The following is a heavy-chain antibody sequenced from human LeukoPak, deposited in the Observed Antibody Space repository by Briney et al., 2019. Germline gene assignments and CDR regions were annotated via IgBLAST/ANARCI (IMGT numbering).Heavy chain of an antibody. CDR1: GYTFTSYG. J-gene: IGHJ4*02. Sequence: GASVKVSCKASGYTFTSYGISWVRQAPGQGLEWMGGIIPIFGTANYAQKFQGRVTITADESTSTAYMELSSLRSEDTAVYYCASLRGSYDYWGQGTLVTVSS. V-gene: IGHV1-69*13. D-gene: IGHD1-26*01. CDR2: IIPIFGTA. CDR3: ASLRGSYDY.